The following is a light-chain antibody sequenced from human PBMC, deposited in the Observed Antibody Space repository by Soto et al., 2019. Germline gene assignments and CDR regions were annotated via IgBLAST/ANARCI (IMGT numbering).Light chain of an antibody. V-gene: IGKV3-15*01. J-gene: IGKJ4*01. CDR1: QSVRYNY. CDR3: QEYNNWPLT. CDR2: GAS. Sequence: EIVLTQPPATLSLSPGERATLSCGASQSVRYNYLAWYQQKPGLAPRLLIYGASTRATGIPARFSGSGSGTEFTLTISSLQSEDFAVYYCQEYNNWPLTFGGGTKADI.